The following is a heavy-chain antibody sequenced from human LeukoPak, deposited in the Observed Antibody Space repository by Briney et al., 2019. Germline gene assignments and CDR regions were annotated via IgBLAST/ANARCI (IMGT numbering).Heavy chain of an antibody. CDR2: IYRTGTT. J-gene: IGHJ4*02. CDR1: GYSIGNGYF. CDR3: ARHEEVAAWGFDY. D-gene: IGHD6-25*01. Sequence: PSETLSLTCTVSGYSIGNGYFWGWIRQPPGKGLEWIGNIYRTGTTFYNPSLKSRVTISVDTSKNQFSLKLSSVTAADTAVYYCARHEEVAAWGFDYWGQGTLVTVSS. V-gene: IGHV4-38-2*02.